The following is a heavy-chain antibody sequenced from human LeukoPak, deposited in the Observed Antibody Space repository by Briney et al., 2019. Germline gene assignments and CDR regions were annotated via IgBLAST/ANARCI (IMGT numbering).Heavy chain of an antibody. V-gene: IGHV3-23*01. J-gene: IGHJ4*02. CDR1: GFTFSSYA. CDR3: AKDQHGNYPWTLFDY. CDR2: ISGSGGST. Sequence: PGGSLRLSCAASGFTFSSYAMSWARQAPGKGLEWVSAISGSGGSTYYADSVKGRFTISRDNSKNTLYLQMNSLRAEDTAVYYCAKDQHGNYPWTLFDYWGQGTLVTVSS. D-gene: IGHD4-17*01.